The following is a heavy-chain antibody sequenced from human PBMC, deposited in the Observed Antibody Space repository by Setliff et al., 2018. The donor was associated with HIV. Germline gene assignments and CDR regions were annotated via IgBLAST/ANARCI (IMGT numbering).Heavy chain of an antibody. Sequence: VASVKVSCKASGYTFTDYYIHWVRQAPGQGLEWMGRINPNSGGTNYAQEFQGRVTMTRDRSISTAHMELSRLRSDDTAVYYCATKVYCTNGVCLDAFDVWGQGTMVTVSS. CDR2: INPNSGGT. CDR3: ATKVYCTNGVCLDAFDV. J-gene: IGHJ3*01. D-gene: IGHD2-8*01. CDR1: GYTFTDYY. V-gene: IGHV1-2*06.